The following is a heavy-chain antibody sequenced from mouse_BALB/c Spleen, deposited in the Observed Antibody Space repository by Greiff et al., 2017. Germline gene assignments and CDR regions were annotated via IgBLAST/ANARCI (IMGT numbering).Heavy chain of an antibody. V-gene: IGHV1-9*01. CDR2: ILPGSGST. CDR3: ARRITTATYWYFDV. CDR1: GYTFSSYW. Sequence: VQLQQSGAELMKPGASVKISCKATGYTFSSYWIEWVKQRPGHGLEWIGEILPGSGSTNYNEKFKGKATFTADTSSNTAYMQLSSLTSEDSAVYYCARRITTATYWYFDVWGAGTTVTVSS. J-gene: IGHJ1*01. D-gene: IGHD1-2*01.